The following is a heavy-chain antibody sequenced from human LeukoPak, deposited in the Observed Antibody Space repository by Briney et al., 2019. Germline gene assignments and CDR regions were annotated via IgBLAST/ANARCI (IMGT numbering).Heavy chain of an antibody. V-gene: IGHV3-30*18. CDR3: AKLYISGWYEDV. CDR1: GFAFSSYG. Sequence: AGGSLRLSCAASGFAFSSYGMHWVRQAPGKGLEWVAVISYDGSNKYYADSVKDRFTISRDNSKNTLYLQMNSLRAEDTAVYYCAKLYISGWYEDVWGQGTLVTVSS. J-gene: IGHJ4*02. D-gene: IGHD6-19*01. CDR2: ISYDGSNK.